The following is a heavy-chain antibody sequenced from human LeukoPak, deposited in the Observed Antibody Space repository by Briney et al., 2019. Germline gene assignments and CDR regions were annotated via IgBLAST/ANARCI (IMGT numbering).Heavy chain of an antibody. J-gene: IGHJ6*03. D-gene: IGHD3-3*01. V-gene: IGHV4-59*01. Sequence: SETLSLTCTVSGGSISSYYWSWIRQPPGKGLEWIGYIYYSGSTNYNPSLKSRVTISVDTSKNQFSLKLSSVTAADTAVYYCARSQYYDFWSGYHRYYYYMDVWGKGTTVTVSS. CDR2: IYYSGST. CDR1: GGSISSYY. CDR3: ARSQYYDFWSGYHRYYYYMDV.